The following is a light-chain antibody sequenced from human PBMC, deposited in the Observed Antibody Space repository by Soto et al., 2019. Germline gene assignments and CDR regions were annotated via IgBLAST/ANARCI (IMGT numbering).Light chain of an antibody. V-gene: IGLV2-14*01. CDR3: SSYTGSSAVVV. J-gene: IGLJ2*01. CDR2: EVS. CDR1: SNDVGSYNF. Sequence: QSALTQPASVSGSPGQSITISCTGSSNDVGSYNFVSWYQQEPGKAPKLMIYEVSNRPSGVSNRFSGSKSANTASLTISGLQAEDEGDYYCSSYTGSSAVVVFGGGTKLTVL.